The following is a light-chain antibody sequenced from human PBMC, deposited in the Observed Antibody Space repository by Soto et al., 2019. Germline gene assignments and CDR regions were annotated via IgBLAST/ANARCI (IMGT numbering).Light chain of an antibody. J-gene: IGLJ1*01. CDR1: SSDIGAYIY. Sequence: QSALTQPPSASGSPGQSVTISCTGTSSDIGAYIYVSWYQQHPGKAPKLMISEVSRRPSGVPERFSGSKSGNTASLTVSGLQADDEAHYYCSSYAGSNNFVFGTGTKPHRP. V-gene: IGLV2-8*01. CDR2: EVS. CDR3: SSYAGSNNFV.